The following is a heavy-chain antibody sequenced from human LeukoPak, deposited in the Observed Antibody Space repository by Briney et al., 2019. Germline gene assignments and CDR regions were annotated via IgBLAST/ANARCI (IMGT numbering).Heavy chain of an antibody. V-gene: IGHV4-59*08. CDR1: GGTISSYS. CDR2: IYYSGST. CDR3: ARRYFTEGLRY. D-gene: IGHD3-9*01. J-gene: IGHJ4*02. Sequence: AETLSLTCTVSGGTISSYSWSWIRQPPGKGLEWVGDIYYSGSTNYNPSPKSRFTISVDTSKNQLSQKLSSVTATETAVYYCARRYFTEGLRYWGQGTLVTVSS.